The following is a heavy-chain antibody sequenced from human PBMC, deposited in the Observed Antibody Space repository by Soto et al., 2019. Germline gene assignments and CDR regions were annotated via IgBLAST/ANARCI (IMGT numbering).Heavy chain of an antibody. CDR3: ATSRTFDY. J-gene: IGHJ4*02. V-gene: IGHV3-7*01. Sequence: GGSLRLSCVVSGFTFSSYWMNWVRQAPGKGLEWVANIKQDGSEKYYVDSAKGRFTISRDNAKNSLYLQMDSLSAEDTAIYYCATSRTFDYWGQGTLVTVSS. CDR2: IKQDGSEK. CDR1: GFTFSSYW. D-gene: IGHD6-13*01.